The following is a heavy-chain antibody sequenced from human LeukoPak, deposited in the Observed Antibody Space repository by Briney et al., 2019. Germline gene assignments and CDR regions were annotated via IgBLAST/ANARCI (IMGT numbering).Heavy chain of an antibody. CDR1: GFTFSSSA. J-gene: IGHJ3*02. CDR3: ARARGNGYYGSDAFDI. CDR2: ISASGGST. D-gene: IGHD3-22*01. Sequence: GGSLRLSCAASGFTFSSSAMSWVRQVPGKGLEWVSGISASGGSTSYADSVRGRFTISRDNSKNTLYVQMNSLRDDDTAVYYCARARGNGYYGSDAFDIWGQGTTVTVSS. V-gene: IGHV3-23*01.